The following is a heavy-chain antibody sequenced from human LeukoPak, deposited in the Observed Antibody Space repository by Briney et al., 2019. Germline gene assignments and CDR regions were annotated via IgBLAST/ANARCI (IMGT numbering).Heavy chain of an antibody. J-gene: IGHJ4*02. CDR2: ISSSGSTI. CDR3: ARGSDGYNY. Sequence: GGSLRLSCAASGFTFSSYEMNWVRQAPGKGLEWVSYISSSGSTIYYADSVKGRFTISRDNAKNSLYLQMNSLGTEDTAVYYCARGSDGYNYWGQGTLVTVSS. V-gene: IGHV3-48*03. D-gene: IGHD5-24*01. CDR1: GFTFSSYE.